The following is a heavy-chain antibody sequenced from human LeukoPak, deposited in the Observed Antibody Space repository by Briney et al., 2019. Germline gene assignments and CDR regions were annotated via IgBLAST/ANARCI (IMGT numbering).Heavy chain of an antibody. Sequence: GGSLRLSCAASGFTLSSYAMYWVRQAPGKGLEWVAFIRYDGSDKNHADSVKGRFTISRDNSKNTLFLQMNGLTTEDTAIYYCAKTGSKREVSGSDAFDRWGQGTMVTVSS. CDR3: AKTGSKREVSGSDAFDR. CDR2: IRYDGSDK. D-gene: IGHD6-19*01. J-gene: IGHJ3*01. CDR1: GFTLSSYA. V-gene: IGHV3-30*02.